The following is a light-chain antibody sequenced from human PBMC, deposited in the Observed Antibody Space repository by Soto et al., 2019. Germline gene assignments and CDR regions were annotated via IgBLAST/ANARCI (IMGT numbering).Light chain of an antibody. V-gene: IGKV3-20*01. Sequence: NVLTPFPGTMSLAPGEGPTLSCRASQSVSNTYLAWYQQKPGQAPRLLIYAASRRATGIPDRFSGSGSGTDFTLTISRLEPEDFAVYYCQQYGSSPWTFGQGSIVDIK. J-gene: IGKJ1*01. CDR1: QSVSNTY. CDR3: QQYGSSPWT. CDR2: AAS.